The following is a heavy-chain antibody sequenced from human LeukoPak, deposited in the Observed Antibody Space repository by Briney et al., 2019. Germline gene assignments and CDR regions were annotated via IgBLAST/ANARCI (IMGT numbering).Heavy chain of an antibody. CDR3: AKGYTVTTTLVDY. CDR2: ISGSGGSP. CDR1: GFIFSSYA. D-gene: IGHD4-17*01. Sequence: GGSLRLSCAASGFIFSSYAMNWVRQAPGRGLEWVSAISGSGGSPYYADSVKGRFTISRDNSKNTLFLQMNSLRAEDTAVYYCAKGYTVTTTLVDYWGQGTLVTVSS. V-gene: IGHV3-23*01. J-gene: IGHJ4*02.